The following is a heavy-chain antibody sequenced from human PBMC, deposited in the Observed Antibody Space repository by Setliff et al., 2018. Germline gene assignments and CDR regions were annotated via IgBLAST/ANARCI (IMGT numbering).Heavy chain of an antibody. CDR3: ARINFYVSSGYYYAPDY. J-gene: IGHJ4*02. V-gene: IGHV1-2*02. Sequence: ASVKVSCKASGYTFAGYYMHWVRQSPGQGREWMGCINPISGGANYAQKFQSRVTLTRDTSISTGYMELNSLRSDDTAVYYCARINFYVSSGYYYAPDYWGQGTLVTVSS. CDR1: GYTFAGYY. CDR2: INPISGGA. D-gene: IGHD3-22*01.